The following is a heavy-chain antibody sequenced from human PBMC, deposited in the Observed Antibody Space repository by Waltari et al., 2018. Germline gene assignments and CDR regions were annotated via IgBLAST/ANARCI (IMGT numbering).Heavy chain of an antibody. CDR3: ARDQGPAGYNWFDA. J-gene: IGHJ5*02. Sequence: EVQLVESGGAMVQPGGSLSLPYAAPGCVFGIFEMNWVRQAPGKAPEWLSYISSAARTIYYADSVKGRFFISRDNAKSTLYLQMNTLRVEDTAVYYCARDQGPAGYNWFDAWGQGTLVTVSS. D-gene: IGHD3-10*01. V-gene: IGHV3-48*03. CDR2: ISSAARTI. CDR1: GCVFGIFE.